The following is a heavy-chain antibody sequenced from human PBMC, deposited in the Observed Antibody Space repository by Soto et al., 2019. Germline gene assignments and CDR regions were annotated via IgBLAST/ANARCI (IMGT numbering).Heavy chain of an antibody. D-gene: IGHD4-17*01. J-gene: IGHJ4*02. Sequence: QVQLVQSGAEVKKPGASVKVSCKASGYTFSGSVMHWVRQAPGKGLEWRGLINADNGNKKYSQKIQGRVTMTCDTSAIMAYMELSTLRSEDSAIYDSASDIDATTATSREYWGQGTLVTVSS. V-gene: IGHV1-3*01. CDR3: ASDIDATTATSREY. CDR1: GYTFSGSV. CDR2: INADNGNK.